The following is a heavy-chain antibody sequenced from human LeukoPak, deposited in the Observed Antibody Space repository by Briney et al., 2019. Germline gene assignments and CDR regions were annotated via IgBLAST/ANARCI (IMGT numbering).Heavy chain of an antibody. CDR1: GFTFDNCA. J-gene: IGHJ4*02. V-gene: IGHV3-9*01. Sequence: GGSLRLSWAAAGFTFDNCAMHWVRQAPGKGLELLSIISWNSGYIGYADSVKGRFTTSRDNAKTSLDLQMNSLRAEDTAFYYCAKVRGTYSSGYFFDYWGQGTLVTVSS. D-gene: IGHD6-19*01. CDR2: ISWNSGYI. CDR3: AKVRGTYSSGYFFDY.